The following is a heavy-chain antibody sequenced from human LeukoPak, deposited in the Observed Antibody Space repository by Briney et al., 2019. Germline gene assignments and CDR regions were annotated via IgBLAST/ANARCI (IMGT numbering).Heavy chain of an antibody. V-gene: IGHV4-59*08. CDR3: AIGSSSWTKRGAFDI. CDR2: IYYSGST. CDR1: GGSISSYY. J-gene: IGHJ3*02. Sequence: PSETLSLTCTVSGGSISSYYWSWIRQPPGKGLEWIGYIYYSGSTNYNPSLKSRVTISVDTSKNQFSLKLSSVTAADTAVYYCAIGSSSWTKRGAFDIWGQGTMVTVSS. D-gene: IGHD6-13*01.